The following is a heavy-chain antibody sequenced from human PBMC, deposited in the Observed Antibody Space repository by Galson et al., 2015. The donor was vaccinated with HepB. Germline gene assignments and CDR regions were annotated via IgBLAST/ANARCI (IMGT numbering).Heavy chain of an antibody. CDR1: GGSISSTSYY. CDR3: RASSRFFDS. CDR2: FFYPGTT. D-gene: IGHD3-3*01. Sequence: SETLSLTCTVSGGSISSTSYYWGWIRQPPGKGLEWIGSFFYPGTTYYNPSLKSRVTTSVDTSKNQFSLKLSSVTAADTAVYYCRASSRFFDSWGQGTLVTVSS. J-gene: IGHJ4*02. V-gene: IGHV4-39*07.